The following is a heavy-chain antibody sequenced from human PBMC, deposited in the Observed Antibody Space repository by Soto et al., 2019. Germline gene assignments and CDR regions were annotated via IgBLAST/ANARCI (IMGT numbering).Heavy chain of an antibody. CDR3: AKVITGYSSSWYVGDAFDI. Sequence: GGSLRLSCAASGFTFSSYAMSWVRQAPGKGLEWVSAISGSGGSTYYADSVKGRFTISRDNSKNTLYLQMNSLRAEDTAVYYCAKVITGYSSSWYVGDAFDIWGQGTMVTVSS. V-gene: IGHV3-23*01. CDR2: ISGSGGST. J-gene: IGHJ3*02. CDR1: GFTFSSYA. D-gene: IGHD6-13*01.